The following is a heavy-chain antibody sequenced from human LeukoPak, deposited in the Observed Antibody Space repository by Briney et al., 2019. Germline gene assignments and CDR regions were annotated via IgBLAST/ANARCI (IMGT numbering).Heavy chain of an antibody. CDR2: IIPIFGIA. CDR1: GGTFSSYA. D-gene: IGHD4-11*01. CDR3: ARAGDYRVSRYYYYGMDV. Sequence: SVKVSCKASGGTFSSYAISWVRQAPGQGLEWMGRIIPIFGIANYAQKFQGRVTITADKSTSTAYMELSSLRSEDTAVYYCARAGDYRVSRYYYYGMDVWGQGTTVTVSS. J-gene: IGHJ6*02. V-gene: IGHV1-69*04.